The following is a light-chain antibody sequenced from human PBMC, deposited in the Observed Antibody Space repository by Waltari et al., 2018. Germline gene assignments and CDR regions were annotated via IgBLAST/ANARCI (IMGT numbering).Light chain of an antibody. CDR3: QQYYNTPFT. J-gene: IGKJ3*01. CDR1: QCVLYSSNIKNY. CDR2: WAS. Sequence: DIAMTQSPDSLAVSLGERATINCKSSQCVLYSSNIKNYLAWYQQKAGQPPKVLIYWASTRESGVPDRFSGSGSGTDFTLTISSLQAEDVALYYCQQYYNTPFTFGPGTKVDIK. V-gene: IGKV4-1*01.